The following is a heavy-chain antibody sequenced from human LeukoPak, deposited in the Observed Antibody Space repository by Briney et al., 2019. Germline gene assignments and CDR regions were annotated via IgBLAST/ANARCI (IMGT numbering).Heavy chain of an antibody. D-gene: IGHD3-22*01. J-gene: IGHJ2*01. V-gene: IGHV1-69*01. CDR3: ARQSDYYDSSGYYSATGWYFDL. Sequence: SVKVSCKASGGTFSSYAISWVRQAPGQGLEWMGGIIPIFGTANYAQKFQGRVTITADESTSTAYMELSSLRSEDTAVYYCARQSDYYDSSGYYSATGWYFDLWGRGTLVTVSS. CDR2: IIPIFGTA. CDR1: GGTFSSYA.